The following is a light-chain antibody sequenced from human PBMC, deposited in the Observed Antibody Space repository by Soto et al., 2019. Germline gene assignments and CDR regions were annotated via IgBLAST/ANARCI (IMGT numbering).Light chain of an antibody. CDR3: QHSYSSPT. CDR1: QDISNY. J-gene: IGKJ2*01. CDR2: DAS. Sequence: DIQMTQSPSSLSASVGDRVTITCQASQDISNYLNWYQQKPGKAPKLLIYDASNLETGVPSRFSGSGSGTDFTFTISSLQPEDFATYYCQHSYSSPTFGRGTKVEIK. V-gene: IGKV1-33*01.